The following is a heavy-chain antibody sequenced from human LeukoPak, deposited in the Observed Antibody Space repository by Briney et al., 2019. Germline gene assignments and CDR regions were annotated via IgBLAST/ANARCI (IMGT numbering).Heavy chain of an antibody. J-gene: IGHJ4*02. V-gene: IGHV4-4*07. CDR3: ARDRQEAGMRVSSFEY. D-gene: IGHD6-13*01. CDR1: GGSISSYY. CDR2: IYTSGST. Sequence: SETLSLTRTVSGGSISSYYWSWIRQPAGKGLEWTGRIYTSGSTNYNPSLKSRVTMSVDTSKNQFSLKLSSVTAADTAIYYCARDRQEAGMRVSSFEYWGQGTPVTVSS.